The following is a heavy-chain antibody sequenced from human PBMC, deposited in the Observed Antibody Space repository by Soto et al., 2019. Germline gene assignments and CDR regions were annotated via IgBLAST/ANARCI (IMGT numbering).Heavy chain of an antibody. J-gene: IGHJ4*02. CDR1: GFTFSGSA. Sequence: PGGSLRLSCAASGFTFSGSAMNWVRQASGKGLEWVGRIRNKANNYATAYGASVKGRFTISRDESKNMAYLHMNSLKTEDTAVYYCNASVYDDFLDYWAQGSLVTVSS. V-gene: IGHV3-73*01. CDR2: IRNKANNYAT. CDR3: NASVYDDFLDY. D-gene: IGHD5-12*01.